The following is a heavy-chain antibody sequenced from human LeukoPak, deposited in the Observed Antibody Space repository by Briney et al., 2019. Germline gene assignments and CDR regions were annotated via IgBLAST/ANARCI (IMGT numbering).Heavy chain of an antibody. D-gene: IGHD5-18*01. CDR2: ISAYNGNT. CDR3: ARVSGDYGYEGGDY. Sequence: ASVKVSCKASGYTFTSYGISWVRQAPGQGLEWMGWISAYNGNTNYAQRLQGRVTMTTDTSTSTAYMELRSLRSDDTAVYYCARVSGDYGYEGGDYWGQGTLVTVSS. CDR1: GYTFTSYG. V-gene: IGHV1-18*01. J-gene: IGHJ4*02.